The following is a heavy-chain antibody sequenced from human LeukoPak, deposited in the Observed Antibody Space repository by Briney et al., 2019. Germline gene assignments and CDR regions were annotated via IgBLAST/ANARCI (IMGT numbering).Heavy chain of an antibody. J-gene: IGHJ4*02. V-gene: IGHV4-59*01. Sequence: SETLSLTCTVSGGSISSYHWSWIRQPPGKGLEWIGYIYYSGSTNYNPSLKSRVTISVDTSKNQFSLKLSSVTAADTAVYYCARDRPAGINYWGQGTLVTVSS. CDR1: GGSISSYH. D-gene: IGHD2-2*02. CDR2: IYYSGST. CDR3: ARDRPAGINY.